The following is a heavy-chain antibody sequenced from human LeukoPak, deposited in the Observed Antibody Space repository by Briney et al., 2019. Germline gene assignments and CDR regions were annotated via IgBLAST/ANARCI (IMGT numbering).Heavy chain of an antibody. D-gene: IGHD3-16*01. CDR1: GDSISGYY. CDR2: VYHTGHT. Sequence: PSQTLSLTCAVSGDSISGYYWSWIRQPPGKGLEWIGYVYHTGHTHYSPSLKSRVTVSLDTSRNQVSLILSSVTAADTAVYYCARHRFGHLFDYWGQGTLVFVSS. J-gene: IGHJ4*02. CDR3: ARHRFGHLFDY. V-gene: IGHV4-59*01.